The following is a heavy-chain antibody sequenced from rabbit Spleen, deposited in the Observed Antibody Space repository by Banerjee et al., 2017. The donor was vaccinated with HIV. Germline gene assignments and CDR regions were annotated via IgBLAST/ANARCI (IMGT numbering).Heavy chain of an antibody. CDR2: IDAGSSGST. D-gene: IGHD1-1*01. J-gene: IGHJ3*01. Sequence: QSLEESGGDLVKPGASLTLTCTASGFSFSSTYYMCWVRQAPGKGLEWIACIDAGSSGSTYYASWAKGRFTISKTSSTTVTLQMTSLTAADTATYFCARSASASGTYMSLWGQGTLVTVS. CDR1: GFSFSSTYY. CDR3: ARSASASGTYMSL. V-gene: IGHV1S40*01.